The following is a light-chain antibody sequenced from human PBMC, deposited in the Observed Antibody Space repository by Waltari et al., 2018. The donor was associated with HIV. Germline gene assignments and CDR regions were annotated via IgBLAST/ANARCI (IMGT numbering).Light chain of an antibody. CDR2: LAS. J-gene: IGKJ2*01. Sequence: DVLATHFPLSLTVSPGESASISCRATESLRHSNGRDYLDWYFQRPGHTPRLLIYLASNRASGVPDRFVGGGSGTDFTLRITRVEAADVGIYFCLQNIRAPFAFGQGT. CDR3: LQNIRAPFA. V-gene: IGKV2-28*01. CDR1: ESLRHSNGRDY.